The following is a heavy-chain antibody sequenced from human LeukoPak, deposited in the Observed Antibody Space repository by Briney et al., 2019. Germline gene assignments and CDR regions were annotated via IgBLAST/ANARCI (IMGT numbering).Heavy chain of an antibody. CDR1: GGTFNNYA. Sequence: ASVKVSCKASGGTFNNYAITWLRQAPGQGLEWMGGIIPIFGTTNYAQKFQGRVTINVDESTDTANMELSSLRSEDTAVYYCARALDILVVPGADNWLDPWGQGTLVTVSS. D-gene: IGHD2-2*01. CDR2: IIPIFGTT. V-gene: IGHV1-69*13. J-gene: IGHJ5*02. CDR3: ARALDILVVPGADNWLDP.